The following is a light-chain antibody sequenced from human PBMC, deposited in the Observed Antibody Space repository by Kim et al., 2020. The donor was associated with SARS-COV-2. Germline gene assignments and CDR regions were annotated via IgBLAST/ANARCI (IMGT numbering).Light chain of an antibody. CDR2: SAS. J-gene: IGKJ4*01. CDR1: QSVSSSY. Sequence: SPGERATLSCRASQSVSSSYLAWYQQKPGQAPRLLIHSASSRATGIPDRFSGSGSWTEYTLTVSRLEPEDFAVYFCQQYAGSPLTFGGGTKVDIK. CDR3: QQYAGSPLT. V-gene: IGKV3-20*01.